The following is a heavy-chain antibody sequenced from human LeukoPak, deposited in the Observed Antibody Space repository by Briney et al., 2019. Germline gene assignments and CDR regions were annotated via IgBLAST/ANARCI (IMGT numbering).Heavy chain of an antibody. CDR3: ARIAAAGTRQDFDY. CDR2: MYHSGST. V-gene: IGHV4-30-2*01. CDR1: GGSVSGGSYS. Sequence: SETLSLTCAVSGGSVSGGSYSWSWIRQPPGKGLEWIGYMYHSGSTYYNPSLKSRVTISIDRSKNQFSLQLSSLTAADTAVYYCARIAAAGTRQDFDYWGQGTLVTVSS. D-gene: IGHD6-13*01. J-gene: IGHJ4*02.